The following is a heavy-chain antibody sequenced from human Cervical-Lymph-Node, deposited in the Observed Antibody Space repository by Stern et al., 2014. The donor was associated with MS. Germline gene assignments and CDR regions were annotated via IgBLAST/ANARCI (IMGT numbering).Heavy chain of an antibody. CDR2: INGDGSSL. Sequence: EVQLVESGGGLVQPGGSLRLSCAASGITFSDDWMHWVRQAPGKGLVWVSRINGDGSSLSYAESLKGRFTISRDNTKNTLYLQMNSLRADDTAVYFCARSSGSYYYDYWGQGTLVTVSP. J-gene: IGHJ4*02. V-gene: IGHV3-74*02. D-gene: IGHD3-10*01. CDR3: ARSSGSYYYDY. CDR1: GITFSDDW.